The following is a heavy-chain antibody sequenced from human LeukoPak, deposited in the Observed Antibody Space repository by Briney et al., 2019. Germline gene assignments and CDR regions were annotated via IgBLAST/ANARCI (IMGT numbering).Heavy chain of an antibody. CDR1: GFTFSTYA. Sequence: GGSLRLSCAASGFTFSTYAMHWVRQAPGKGLEYVSAISSNGGSTYYANSVKGRFSISRDNSKNTLYLQLGNLRAEDMAVYYCARSVVVAANIDYWGQGTLVTVSS. D-gene: IGHD2-15*01. CDR3: ARSVVVAANIDY. V-gene: IGHV3-64*01. CDR2: ISSNGGST. J-gene: IGHJ4*02.